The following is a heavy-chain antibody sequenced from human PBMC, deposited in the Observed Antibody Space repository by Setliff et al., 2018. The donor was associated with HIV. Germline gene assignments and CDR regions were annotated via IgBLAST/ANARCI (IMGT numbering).Heavy chain of an antibody. CDR1: GQFISDGYY. D-gene: IGHD3-16*01. Sequence: PSETLSLTCTVSGQFISDGYYWGWIQQPPGKGLEWIGSVYHSGKTYYNPSLKSRVTMSADTSKNQISLMLRSMTAADTAVYYCAKHDFGEGSCFDPWGQGSLVTVSS. V-gene: IGHV4-38-2*02. J-gene: IGHJ5*02. CDR2: VYHSGKT. CDR3: AKHDFGEGSCFDP.